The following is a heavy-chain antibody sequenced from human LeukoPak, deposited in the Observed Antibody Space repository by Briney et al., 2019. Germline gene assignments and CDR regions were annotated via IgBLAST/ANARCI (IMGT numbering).Heavy chain of an antibody. J-gene: IGHJ4*02. D-gene: IGHD2-2*01. Sequence: GGSVKVSFKPSGYTFTAYYMHWVRQAPGQGLEGVGYINPKRGGTNYAQKFQGRVTMTRDTSNSTAYMELSGQRSGVTAVYYRARQLTSRLFHSWGRETLHTVPS. CDR1: GYTFTAYY. CDR3: ARQLTSRLFHS. V-gene: IGHV1-2*02. CDR2: INPKRGGT.